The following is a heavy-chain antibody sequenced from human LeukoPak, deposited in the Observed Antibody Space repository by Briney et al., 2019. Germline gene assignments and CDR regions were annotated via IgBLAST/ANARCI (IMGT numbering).Heavy chain of an antibody. D-gene: IGHD5-12*01. CDR3: ASYADVDIVATMARAHYFDY. CDR1: GGSFSGYY. J-gene: IGHJ4*02. CDR2: INHIGST. Sequence: SETLSLTCAVYGGSFSGYYWSWIRQPPGKGLEWIGEINHIGSTNYNPSLKSRVTISVDTSKNQFSLKLSSVTAADTAVYYCASYADVDIVATMARAHYFDYWGEGTLVTVSS. V-gene: IGHV4-34*01.